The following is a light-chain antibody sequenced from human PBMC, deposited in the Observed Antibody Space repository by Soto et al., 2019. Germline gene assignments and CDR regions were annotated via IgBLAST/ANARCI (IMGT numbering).Light chain of an antibody. V-gene: IGKV3-11*01. J-gene: IGKJ1*01. CDR2: DAS. Sequence: EIVLTQSPATLSLSPGERATLSCRASQSVSSYLAWYQQKPGQAPRLLIYDASNRATGIPARFSGSGSGTDVTRTSSSLEPEDFAVYYCQQRSNWPTFGQGTKVEIK. CDR1: QSVSSY. CDR3: QQRSNWPT.